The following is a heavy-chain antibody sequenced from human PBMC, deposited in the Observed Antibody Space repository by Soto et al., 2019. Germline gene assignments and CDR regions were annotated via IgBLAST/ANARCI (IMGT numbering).Heavy chain of an antibody. J-gene: IGHJ6*03. D-gene: IGHD3-16*01. Sequence: GASVKVSCKASGYTFTSYDINWVRQATGQGLEWMGWMNPNSGNTGYAQKLQGRVTMTRNTSISTAYMELSSLRSEDTAVYYCASVYSLRGLPVGYYYYYYMDVWGKGTTVTVSS. CDR1: GYTFTSYD. CDR3: ASVYSLRGLPVGYYYYYYMDV. V-gene: IGHV1-8*01. CDR2: MNPNSGNT.